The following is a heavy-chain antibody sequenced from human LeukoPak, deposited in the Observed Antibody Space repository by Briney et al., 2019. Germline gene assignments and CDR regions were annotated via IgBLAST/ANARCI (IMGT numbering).Heavy chain of an antibody. D-gene: IGHD5-12*01. V-gene: IGHV4-59*01. Sequence: PSETLSLTCTVSGGSISDYYWSWIRQPPGRGLEWIGYSGNTNYNPSLKSRVIISVDTSKNQFSLKLSPVTAADTAVYYCARGVLDNVDIVATIVYYFDYWGQGTLVTVSS. CDR1: GGSISDYY. CDR3: ARGVLDNVDIVATIVYYFDY. J-gene: IGHJ4*02. CDR2: SGNT.